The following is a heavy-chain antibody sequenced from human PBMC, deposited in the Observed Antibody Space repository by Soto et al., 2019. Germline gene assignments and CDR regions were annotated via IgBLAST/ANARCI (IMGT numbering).Heavy chain of an antibody. J-gene: IGHJ4*02. CDR3: ARRLLLWFGEAARDYFDY. Sequence: SETLSLTCTVSGGSISSGDYYWSWIRQPPGKGLEWIGYIYYSGSTYYNPSLKSRVTISVDTSKNQFSLKLSSVTAADTAVYYCARRLLLWFGEAARDYFDYWGQGTLVTVSS. D-gene: IGHD3-10*01. CDR1: GGSISSGDYY. CDR2: IYYSGST. V-gene: IGHV4-30-4*01.